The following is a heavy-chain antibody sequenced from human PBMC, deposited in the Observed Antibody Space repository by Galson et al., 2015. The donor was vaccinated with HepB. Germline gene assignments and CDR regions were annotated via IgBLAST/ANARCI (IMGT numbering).Heavy chain of an antibody. J-gene: IGHJ4*02. CDR3: ARDGLATPHYY. V-gene: IGHV3-11*05. D-gene: IGHD4-23*01. Sequence: SLRLSCAASGFSFSEYYMTWIRQAPGKGLEWVSYISSSSTYTNYADSVKGRFTISRDDAKKSLYLQMSRLRAEDTAVYYCARDGLATPHYYWGQGTLVTVSS. CDR1: GFSFSEYY. CDR2: ISSSSTYT.